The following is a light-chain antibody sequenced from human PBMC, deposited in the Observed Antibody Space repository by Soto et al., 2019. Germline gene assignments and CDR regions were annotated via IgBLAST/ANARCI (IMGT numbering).Light chain of an antibody. CDR2: DAT. V-gene: IGLV7-46*01. J-gene: IGLJ3*02. Sequence: QAVVTQEPSLTVSPGGTVTLTCGSSTGVVTSGHYPYWFQQKPGQAPRTLIYDATNKHSWTPGRFSGSLLGGKAALTLPGAQPEDEADYYCLLYHSGPGVFGGGTKVTVL. CDR1: TGVVTSGHY. CDR3: LLYHSGPGV.